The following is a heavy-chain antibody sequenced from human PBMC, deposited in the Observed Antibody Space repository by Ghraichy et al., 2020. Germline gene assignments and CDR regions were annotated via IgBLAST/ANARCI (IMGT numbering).Heavy chain of an antibody. CDR3: ARMDYYDSSGYYHYYMDV. V-gene: IGHV3-74*01. CDR2: INSDGSST. Sequence: GGSLRLSCAASGFTFSSYWMHWVRQAPGKGLVWVSRINSDGSSTSYADSVKGRFTISRDNAKNTLYLQMNSLRAEDTAVYYCARMDYYDSSGYYHYYMDVWGKGTTVTVSS. CDR1: GFTFSSYW. D-gene: IGHD3-22*01. J-gene: IGHJ6*03.